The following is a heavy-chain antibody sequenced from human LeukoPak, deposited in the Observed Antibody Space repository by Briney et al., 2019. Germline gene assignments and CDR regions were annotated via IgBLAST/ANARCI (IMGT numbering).Heavy chain of an antibody. D-gene: IGHD6-13*01. Sequence: GASVKVSCTASGYTFTSYDMHWVRQAPGQGLEWMGIITPSGGSTSYAQKFKGRVTMTRDTSTSTVYMELSSLRSEDTAVYYCSGSVAAAGIGVDYWGQGTLVTVSS. CDR1: GYTFTSYD. J-gene: IGHJ4*02. V-gene: IGHV1-46*01. CDR2: ITPSGGST. CDR3: SGSVAAAGIGVDY.